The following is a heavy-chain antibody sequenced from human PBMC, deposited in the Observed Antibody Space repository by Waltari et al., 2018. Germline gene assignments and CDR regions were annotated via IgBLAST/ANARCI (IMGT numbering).Heavy chain of an antibody. D-gene: IGHD2-2*01. CDR1: GFRFSKYA. CDR2: NRGACANS. Sequence: EVQLVESGGGLVQPGGSLKLSCGVSGFRFSKYAMSWVRQAPGRGLGWVSGNRGACANSYYADSLQGRFTISRDNSKNILFLQMNSLRAEDTAVYYCAKDQGYAGKDGDLRHWGQGSLVSVSS. V-gene: IGHV3-23*04. J-gene: IGHJ1*01. CDR3: AKDQGYAGKDGDLRH.